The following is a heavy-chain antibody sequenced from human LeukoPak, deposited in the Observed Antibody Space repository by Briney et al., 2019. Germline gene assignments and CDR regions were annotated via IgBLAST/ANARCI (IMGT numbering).Heavy chain of an antibody. CDR2: ISGGGGSA. J-gene: IGHJ4*02. V-gene: IGHV3-23*01. CDR1: GFTFSNYA. Sequence: PGGSLRLSCAASGFTFSNYAMNWVRQAPGKGLEWVSAISGGGGSAYYADSVKGRFTISRDNSKNTLYLQMNSLRAEDTAVYYCAKEGHRREFFDYWGQGTLVTVSS. D-gene: IGHD5-24*01. CDR3: AKEGHRREFFDY.